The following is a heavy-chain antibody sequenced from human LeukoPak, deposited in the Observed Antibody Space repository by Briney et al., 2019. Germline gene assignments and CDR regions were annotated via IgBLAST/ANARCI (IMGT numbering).Heavy chain of an antibody. J-gene: IGHJ3*02. CDR3: ARSPYGAFDI. CDR2: INQDESEK. CDR1: GFTFSSYG. V-gene: IGHV3-7*05. D-gene: IGHD2-21*01. Sequence: GGSLRLSCAASGFTFSSYGISWVRQAPGQGLEWVANINQDESEKNYLDSLKGRFTISRDNAKNSLYRQMKSLRADDTAVYYCARSPYGAFDIWGQGTMVTVSS.